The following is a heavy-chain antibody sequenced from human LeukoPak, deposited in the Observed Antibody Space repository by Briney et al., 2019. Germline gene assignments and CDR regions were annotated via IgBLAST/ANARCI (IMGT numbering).Heavy chain of an antibody. CDR1: GFTFRSYA. CDR3: ARDLNWETY. Sequence: PGGSLRLSCAASGFTFRSYAMHWVRQAPGKGLEWVANIKTDGSQIYYVDSVKGRFTISRDNAKNSLYLQMNSLRAEDTAVYYCARDLNWETYWGQGTLVSVSS. D-gene: IGHD7-27*01. CDR2: IKTDGSQI. J-gene: IGHJ4*02. V-gene: IGHV3-7*01.